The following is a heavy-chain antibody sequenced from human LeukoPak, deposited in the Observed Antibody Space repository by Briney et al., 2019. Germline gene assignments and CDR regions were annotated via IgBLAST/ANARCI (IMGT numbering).Heavy chain of an antibody. V-gene: IGHV4-39*07. CDR1: GGSISSSSYY. Sequence: PSETLSLTCTVSGGSISSSSYYWGWIRQPPGKGLEWIGSIYYSGSTNYNPSLKSRVTISVDTSKNQFSLKLSSVTAADTAVYYCARAPTRTGWAPKYYFDYWGQGTLVTVSS. D-gene: IGHD3/OR15-3a*01. J-gene: IGHJ4*02. CDR2: IYYSGST. CDR3: ARAPTRTGWAPKYYFDY.